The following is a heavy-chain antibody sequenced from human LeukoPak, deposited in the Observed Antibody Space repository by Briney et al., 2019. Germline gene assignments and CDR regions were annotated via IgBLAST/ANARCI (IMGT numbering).Heavy chain of an antibody. V-gene: IGHV3-23*01. D-gene: IGHD2-21*02. J-gene: IGHJ4*02. CDR1: GFTFSSYA. CDR3: AKDIVVVTAILFDY. Sequence: GGSLRLSCAASGFTFSSYAMSWVRQAPGKGLEWVSAISGSGGSTYYADSVKGRFTISRDNSKNTLYLQMNSLRAEDTVVYYCAKDIVVVTAILFDYWGQGTLVTVSS. CDR2: ISGSGGST.